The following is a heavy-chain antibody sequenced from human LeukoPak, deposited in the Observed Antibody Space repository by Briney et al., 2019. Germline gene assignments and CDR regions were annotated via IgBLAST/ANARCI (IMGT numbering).Heavy chain of an antibody. CDR2: IWYDESNK. CDR1: GFAFSNYD. Sequence: GGSLRLSCAASGFAFSNYDMHWVRQAPGKGLEWVALIWYDESNKYYADSVKGRFTISRDHSKNTLYLQMNSLRVEDTAVYYCARGKLGSFDIWGQGTLVTVSS. CDR3: ARGKLGSFDI. J-gene: IGHJ3*02. V-gene: IGHV3-33*01. D-gene: IGHD3-10*01.